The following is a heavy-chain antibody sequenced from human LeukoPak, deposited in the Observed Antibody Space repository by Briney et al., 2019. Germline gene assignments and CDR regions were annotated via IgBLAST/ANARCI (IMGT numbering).Heavy chain of an antibody. CDR1: GRSISSGYW. V-gene: IGHV4-4*02. J-gene: IGHJ4*02. CDR2: IHHIGSA. Sequence: PSGTLSLTCTVSGRSISSGYWWSWVRQPPGKGLEWIAEIHHIGSAIYNPSLKSRVTKSVDKSHNQFSLNLSSVTAADTTVYYCARQGDYVVDYWGQGTLVTVSS. D-gene: IGHD3-16*01. CDR3: ARQGDYVVDY.